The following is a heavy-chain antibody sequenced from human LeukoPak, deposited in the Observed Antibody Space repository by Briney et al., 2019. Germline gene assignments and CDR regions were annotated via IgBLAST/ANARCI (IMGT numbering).Heavy chain of an antibody. V-gene: IGHV4-34*01. CDR2: INHSGST. D-gene: IGHD3-9*01. J-gene: IGHJ3*02. CDR1: GGSFSGYY. CDR3: ARGRRSRLRYFDWLTSAFDI. Sequence: KPSETLSLTCAVYGGSFSGYYWSWILQPPGKGLEWIGEINHSGSTNYNPSLKSRVTISVDTSKNQFSLKLSSVTAADTAVYYCARGRRSRLRYFDWLTSAFDIWGQGTMVTVSS.